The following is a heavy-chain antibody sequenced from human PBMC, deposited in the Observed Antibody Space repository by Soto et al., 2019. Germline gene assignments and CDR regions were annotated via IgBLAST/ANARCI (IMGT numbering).Heavy chain of an antibody. D-gene: IGHD3-3*01. CDR3: ARWGNYAFWSGYYTYYYCGMDV. J-gene: IGHJ6*02. CDR1: GFTFSSYS. Sequence: GGSLRLSCAVSGFTFSSYSMNWVRQAPGKGLEWVSYISSSSSTIYYADSVKGRFTISRDNAKNSLYLQMNSLRDEDTAVYYCARWGNYAFWSGYYTYYYCGMDVWGQGTTVTVSS. V-gene: IGHV3-48*02. CDR2: ISSSSSTI.